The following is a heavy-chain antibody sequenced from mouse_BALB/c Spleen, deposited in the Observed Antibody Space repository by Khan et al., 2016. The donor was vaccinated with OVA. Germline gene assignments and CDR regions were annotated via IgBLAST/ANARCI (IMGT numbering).Heavy chain of an antibody. V-gene: IGHV2-9*02. CDR3: ARLEDI. D-gene: IGHD1-3*01. Sequence: VQLQESGPGLVAPSQSLSITCTVSGFSLTSYGVHWVRQPPGKGLEWLGVICASGRPNYNWALMSRLSISKNNYKSQVYLKMKGLQTDDTAMYYCARLEDIWGQGTTLTVSS. J-gene: IGHJ2*01. CDR1: GFSLTSYG. CDR2: ICASGRP.